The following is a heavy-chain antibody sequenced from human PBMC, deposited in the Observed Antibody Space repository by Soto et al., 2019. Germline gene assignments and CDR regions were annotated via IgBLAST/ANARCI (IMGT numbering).Heavy chain of an antibody. D-gene: IGHD3-10*02. CDR1: GESISSTYW. Sequence: QVQLQESGPGLVKPSGTLSLTCTVSGESISSTYWWTWVRQPPGKGLEWIAEVNHSGSTNYNPSLKSQCPQQLEKSKNQSPLRLSLVTAGPQAGYTWPRSSYGLHYVSPSPGFDPWGQEPWSTSSQ. CDR2: VNHSGST. CDR3: PRSSYGLHYVSPSPGFDP. V-gene: IGHV4-4*02. J-gene: IGHJ5*02.